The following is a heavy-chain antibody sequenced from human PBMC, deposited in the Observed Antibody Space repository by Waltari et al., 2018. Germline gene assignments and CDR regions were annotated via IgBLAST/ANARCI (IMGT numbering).Heavy chain of an antibody. CDR3: ARDNSGMDV. J-gene: IGHJ6*02. V-gene: IGHV3-21*01. CDR2: ISSSSSYI. Sequence: EVQLVESGGGLVTPGGSLRLSCAASGFTFSRNSMNWVRQVPGKGLEWVSSISSSSSYIYYADSVKGRFTISRDNAKNSLYLQMNSLRAEDTAVYYCARDNSGMDVWGQGTTVTVSS. CDR1: GFTFSRNS.